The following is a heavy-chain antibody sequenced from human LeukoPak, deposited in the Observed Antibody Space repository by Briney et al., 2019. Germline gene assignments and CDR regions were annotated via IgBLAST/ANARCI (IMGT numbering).Heavy chain of an antibody. CDR1: GGTFSSYA. CDR3: ARADGGNSYGTPLLFDY. CDR2: IIPIFGTA. Sequence: GASVKVSCKASGGTFSSYAISWVRQAPGQGLEWMGGIIPIFGTANYAQKFQGRVTITADESTSTAYMELSSLRSEDTAVYYCARADGGNSYGTPLLFDYWGQGTLVTVSS. D-gene: IGHD4-23*01. V-gene: IGHV1-69*13. J-gene: IGHJ4*02.